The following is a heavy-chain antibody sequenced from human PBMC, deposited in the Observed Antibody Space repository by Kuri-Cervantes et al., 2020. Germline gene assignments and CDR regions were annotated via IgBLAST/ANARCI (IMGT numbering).Heavy chain of an antibody. Sequence: ETLSLTCAASGFTFSSYAMSWVRQAPGKGLEWVSAISGSGGSTSYADSVKGRFTISRDNSKNTLYLQMNSLRAEDTAVYYCAKDITDQGYCLNGVCYAFDIWGQGTMVTVSS. CDR1: GFTFSSYA. CDR3: AKDITDQGYCLNGVCYAFDI. V-gene: IGHV3-23*01. D-gene: IGHD2-8*01. J-gene: IGHJ3*02. CDR2: ISGSGGST.